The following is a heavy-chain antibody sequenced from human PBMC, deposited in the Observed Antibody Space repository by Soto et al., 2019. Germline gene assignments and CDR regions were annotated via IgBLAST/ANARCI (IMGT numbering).Heavy chain of an antibody. D-gene: IGHD7-27*01. J-gene: IGHJ4*02. Sequence: QVQLVQSGAEVKKPGASVRVSCKTSGYTFTDYFMHWVRQAPGQGLDWVGWINPHSGLTKYAQRFQGRLTLTRDTSISTAYLDLSRLRSDDTAVYYFATYLTNGGSDWGQGTLVSVSS. V-gene: IGHV1-2*02. CDR3: ATYLTNGGSD. CDR2: INPHSGLT. CDR1: GYTFTDYF.